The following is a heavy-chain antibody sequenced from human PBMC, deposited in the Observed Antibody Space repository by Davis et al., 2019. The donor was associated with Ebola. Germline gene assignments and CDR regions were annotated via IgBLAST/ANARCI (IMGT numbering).Heavy chain of an antibody. D-gene: IGHD3-16*02. Sequence: GESLKISCTASGFSFGCYSMNWVRQAPGKGLEWVSYISTTSRTIYSTDSVKGRFTISRDNAKSSLFLQMNSLTAEDTAIYYCVRSRATGIMGGIYREPFDIWGQGTMLTVSS. CDR1: GFSFGCYS. CDR2: ISTTSRTI. CDR3: VRSRATGIMGGIYREPFDI. V-gene: IGHV3-48*04. J-gene: IGHJ3*02.